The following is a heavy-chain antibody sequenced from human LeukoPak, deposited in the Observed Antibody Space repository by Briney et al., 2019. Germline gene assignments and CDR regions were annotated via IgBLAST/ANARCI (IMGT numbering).Heavy chain of an antibody. CDR1: GFTFSSYW. V-gene: IGHV3-7*01. CDR2: IKQDGSEK. Sequence: PGGSLRLSCAASGFTFSSYWMSWVRQAPGKGLEWVANIKQDGSEKHYVDSVKGRFTISRDNAKNSLYLQMNSLRAEDTAVYYCAREGQLVFNSMFNDYWGQGTLVTVSS. CDR3: AREGQLVFNSMFNDY. D-gene: IGHD6-13*01. J-gene: IGHJ4*02.